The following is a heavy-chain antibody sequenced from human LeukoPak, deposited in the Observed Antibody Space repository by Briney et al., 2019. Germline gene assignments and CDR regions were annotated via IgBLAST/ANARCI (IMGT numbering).Heavy chain of an antibody. Sequence: SQTLSLTCTVSGGSISSGSYYWSWIRQPAGKGLEWIGRIYTSGSTDYNPSLKSRVTMSVDTSKNQFSLKVSSVTAADTAVYYCARGPPPDFDYWGQGTLVTVSS. CDR2: IYTSGST. J-gene: IGHJ4*02. V-gene: IGHV4-61*02. CDR1: GGSISSGSYY. CDR3: ARGPPPDFDY.